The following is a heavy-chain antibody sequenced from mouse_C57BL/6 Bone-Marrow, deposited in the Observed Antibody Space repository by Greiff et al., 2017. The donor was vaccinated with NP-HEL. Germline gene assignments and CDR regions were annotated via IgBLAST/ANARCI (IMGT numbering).Heavy chain of an antibody. CDR3: ARLGYGSSYWYFDV. CDR2: IYPGGGYT. J-gene: IGHJ1*03. D-gene: IGHD1-1*01. V-gene: IGHV1-63*01. CDR1: GYTFTNYW. Sequence: VQLQQSGAELVRPGTSVKMSCKASGYTFTNYWIGWAKQRPGHGLEWIGDIYPGGGYTNYNEKFKGKATLTEDKSSSTAYMQFSSLTSEDSAIYYCARLGYGSSYWYFDVWGTGTPVTVSS.